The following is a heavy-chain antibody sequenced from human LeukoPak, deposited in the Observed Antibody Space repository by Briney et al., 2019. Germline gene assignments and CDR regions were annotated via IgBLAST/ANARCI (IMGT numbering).Heavy chain of an antibody. J-gene: IGHJ4*02. CDR3: ARDSEGDYYDSSGYYAPQSY. CDR1: GYTFTSYG. V-gene: IGHV1-18*01. CDR2: ISAYNGNT. D-gene: IGHD3-22*01. Sequence: ASVKVSCKASGYTFTSYGISWVRQAPGQGLEWMGWISAYNGNTNYAQKPQGRVTMTTDTSTSTAYMELRSLRSDDTAVYYCARDSEGDYYDSSGYYAPQSYWGQGTLVTVSS.